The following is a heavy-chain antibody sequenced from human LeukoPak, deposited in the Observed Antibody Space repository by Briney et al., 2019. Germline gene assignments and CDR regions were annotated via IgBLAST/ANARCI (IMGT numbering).Heavy chain of an antibody. CDR1: GFTFSSYG. CDR2: ISSSSSYI. V-gene: IGHV3-21*01. CDR3: ASRGGETTVTEN. J-gene: IGHJ4*02. D-gene: IGHD4-17*01. Sequence: PGGSLRLSCAASGFTFSSYGMHWVRQAPGKGLEWVSSISSSSSYIYYADSVKGRFTISRDNAKNSLYLQMNSLRAEDTAVYYCASRGGETTVTENWGQGTLVTVSS.